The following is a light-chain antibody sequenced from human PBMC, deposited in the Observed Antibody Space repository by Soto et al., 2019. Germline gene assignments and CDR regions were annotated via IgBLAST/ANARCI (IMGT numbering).Light chain of an antibody. CDR1: SSNIGAGYD. V-gene: IGLV1-40*01. CDR2: GNS. J-gene: IGLJ2*01. Sequence: QPVLTQPPSVSGAPGQRVTISCTGSSSNIGAGYDVHWYQQLPGTGTKLLIYGNSNRPSGVPDRFSGSKSGTSASLAITGLQAEDEADYYCQSYDSSLSGYVVFGGGTKLTVL. CDR3: QSYDSSLSGYVV.